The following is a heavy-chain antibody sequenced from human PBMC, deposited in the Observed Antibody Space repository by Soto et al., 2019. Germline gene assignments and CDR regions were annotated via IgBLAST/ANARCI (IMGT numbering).Heavy chain of an antibody. J-gene: IGHJ4*02. Sequence: GGPLRLSCAASGFSFSRYAIHWVRQAPGKGLEWVAVISKDGSHKYYLDSVKGRFTISRDNSKNILYSQMNSLRDEDTAVYYCARSRSGAVADSFDFWGQGTLVTVSS. V-gene: IGHV3-30*04. D-gene: IGHD3-10*01. CDR3: ARSRSGAVADSFDF. CDR2: ISKDGSHK. CDR1: GFSFSRYA.